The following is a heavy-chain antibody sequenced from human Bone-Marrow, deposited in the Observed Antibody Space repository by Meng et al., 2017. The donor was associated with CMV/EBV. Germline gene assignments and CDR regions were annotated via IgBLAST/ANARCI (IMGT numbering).Heavy chain of an antibody. D-gene: IGHD1-26*01. CDR3: ARGWAWVNY. CDR1: GGSFSGYY. CDR2: INHSGST. V-gene: IGHV4-34*01. J-gene: IGHJ4*02. Sequence: GSLRLSCAVYGGSFSGYYWSWIRQPPGKGLEWIGEINHSGSTNYNPSLKSRVTISVDTSKNQFSLKLSSVTAADTAVYYCARGWAWVNYWGQGTLVTVS.